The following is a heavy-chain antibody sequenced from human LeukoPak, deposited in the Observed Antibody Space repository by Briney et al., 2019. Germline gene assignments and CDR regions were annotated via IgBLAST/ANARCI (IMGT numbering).Heavy chain of an antibody. CDR3: ATGPTVVNAPPPTLNDAFDI. V-gene: IGHV3-48*03. D-gene: IGHD3-22*01. CDR2: ISGSGSTI. CDR1: GFTFSSYE. Sequence: GGSLRLSCAAPGFTFSSYEMNWVRQAPGKGLEWVSYISGSGSTIYYADSVKGRFTISRDNAKNSLYLQMNSLRAEDTAVYYCATGPTVVNAPPPTLNDAFDIWGQGTMVTVSS. J-gene: IGHJ3*02.